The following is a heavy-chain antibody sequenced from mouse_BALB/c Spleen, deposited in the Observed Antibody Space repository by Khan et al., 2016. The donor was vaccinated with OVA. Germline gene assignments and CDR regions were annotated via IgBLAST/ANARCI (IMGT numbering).Heavy chain of an antibody. Sequence: QIQLVQSGPELKKPGETVKISCKASGYTFTDYGMNWVKQAPGKDLKWMGWINTYTGEPTYAVDLKGRFAFYLEPYASTAYLQINNLKNEDSATYFCARSNGNYWFAYWGQGTLVTVSA. J-gene: IGHJ3*01. CDR1: GYTFTDYG. CDR2: INTYTGEP. D-gene: IGHD2-1*01. CDR3: ARSNGNYWFAY. V-gene: IGHV9-3-1*01.